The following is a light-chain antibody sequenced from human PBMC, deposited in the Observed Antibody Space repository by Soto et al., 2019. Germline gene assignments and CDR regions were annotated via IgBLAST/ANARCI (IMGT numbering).Light chain of an antibody. V-gene: IGKV1-8*01. CDR3: KQYKSYPWT. CDR1: QGSSSY. CDR2: VAS. Sequence: AIRMTQSPSSLSASTGDTLTITRRASQGSSSYLDWYQQKPGKAPKLLIYVASSLASGVPSRFSGSGSGTDFTLTISRVQPDDFATYYCKQYKSYPWTFGQGTKVDIK. J-gene: IGKJ1*01.